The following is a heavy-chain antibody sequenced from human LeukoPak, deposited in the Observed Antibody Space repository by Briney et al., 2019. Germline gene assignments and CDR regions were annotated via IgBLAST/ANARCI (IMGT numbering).Heavy chain of an antibody. V-gene: IGHV4-38-2*02. D-gene: IGHD6-13*01. CDR3: ARHEYSSSLSPPEYFDL. CDR1: GYSISSGYY. CDR2: IYHSGST. Sequence: SETLSLTCTVSGYSISSGYYWCLIRQPPGKGLEWIGSIYHSGSTFYNPSLKSRVTISVDTSKNLFSLKLTSVTAADTAVFYCARHEYSSSLSPPEYFDLWGRGTLVTVSS. J-gene: IGHJ2*01.